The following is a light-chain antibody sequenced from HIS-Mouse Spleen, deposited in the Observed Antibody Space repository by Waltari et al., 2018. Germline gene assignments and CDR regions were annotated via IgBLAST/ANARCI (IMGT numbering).Light chain of an antibody. J-gene: IGLJ1*01. CDR3: SSYAGSIYV. CDR1: SRAVGGYNY. V-gene: IGLV2-8*01. CDR2: EVS. Sequence: QSALPQPPSASGSPGQSVTISCTGTSRAVGGYNYFSWYQQHPGKAPKLMIYEVSKRPSGVPDRFSGSKSGNTASLTVSGLQAEDEADYYCSSYAGSIYVFGTGTKVTVL.